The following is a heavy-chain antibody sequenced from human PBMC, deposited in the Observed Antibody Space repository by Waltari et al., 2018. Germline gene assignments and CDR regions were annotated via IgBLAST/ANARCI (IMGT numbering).Heavy chain of an antibody. D-gene: IGHD6-19*01. CDR3: ARARGIAVAGGENFDY. J-gene: IGHJ4*02. Sequence: QLQLQESGPGLVKPSETLSLTCTVSGGSISSSSYYWGWLRQPPGKGLEWIGSIYYSGSTYYNPSLKSRVTISVDTSKNQFSLKLSSVTAADTAVYYCARARGIAVAGGENFDYWGQGTLVTVSS. CDR2: IYYSGST. V-gene: IGHV4-39*07. CDR1: GGSISSSSYY.